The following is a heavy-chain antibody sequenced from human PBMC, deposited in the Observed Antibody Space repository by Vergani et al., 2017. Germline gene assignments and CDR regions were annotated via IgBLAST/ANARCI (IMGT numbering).Heavy chain of an antibody. CDR2: INHSGST. J-gene: IGHJ6*02. CDR1: GGSFSGYY. V-gene: IGHV4-34*01. D-gene: IGHD1-26*01. Sequence: QVQLQQWGAGLLKPSETLSLTCAVYGGSFSGYYWSWIRQPPGKGLEWIGEINHSGSTNYNQSLKSRVTISVDTSKNQYSLKLGSVTAADTAVYYCARRREVGAIYYYYYGMDVWGQGTTVTVSS. CDR3: ARRREVGAIYYYYYGMDV.